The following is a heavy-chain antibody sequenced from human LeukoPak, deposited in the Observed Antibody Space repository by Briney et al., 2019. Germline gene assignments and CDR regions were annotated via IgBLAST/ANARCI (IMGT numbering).Heavy chain of an antibody. CDR1: GFTFSSYG. V-gene: IGHV1-18*01. D-gene: IGHD6-19*01. CDR2: ISTYNGNT. CDR3: ARDYSSGWPNFDY. J-gene: IGHJ4*02. Sequence: PGGSLRLSCAASGFTFSSYGMHWVRQAPGQGLEWMGWISTYNGNTNYAQKLQGRVTMTTDTSTSTAYMELRSLRSDDTAVYYCARDYSSGWPNFDYWGQGTLVTVSS.